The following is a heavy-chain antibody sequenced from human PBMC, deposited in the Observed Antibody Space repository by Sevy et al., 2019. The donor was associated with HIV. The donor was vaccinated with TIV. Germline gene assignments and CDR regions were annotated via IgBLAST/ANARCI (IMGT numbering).Heavy chain of an antibody. V-gene: IGHV3-30*14. CDR1: GFAFSRHA. Sequence: GGSLRLSCAASGFAFSRHAMHWVRQAPGKGLEWVAGISYDGTNKYYGDSVKGRFTIPRDNSKNSVYLHVNSLRTEDTAMYYCARDDGSHDSSGFYYWGQGTLVTVSS. CDR3: ARDDGSHDSSGFYY. CDR2: ISYDGTNK. D-gene: IGHD3-22*01. J-gene: IGHJ4*02.